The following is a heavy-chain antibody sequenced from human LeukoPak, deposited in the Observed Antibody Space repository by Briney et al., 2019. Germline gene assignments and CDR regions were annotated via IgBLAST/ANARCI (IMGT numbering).Heavy chain of an antibody. CDR1: AFTFSNAW. V-gene: IGHV3-15*01. CDR3: SRDQTPYY. Sequence: GGSLKLSCAASAFTFSNAWMNWVRQAPGKGLEWVGRIKSKIDGGTIDYAAPVKGRFTISRDDSKSIAYLQMNSLKTEDTAVYFCSRDQTPYYWGQGTLVTVSS. CDR2: IKSKIDGGTI. J-gene: IGHJ4*02.